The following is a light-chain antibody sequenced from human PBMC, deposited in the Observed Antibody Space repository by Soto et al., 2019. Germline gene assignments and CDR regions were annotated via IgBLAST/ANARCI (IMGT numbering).Light chain of an antibody. J-gene: IGKJ2*01. CDR1: QGISNY. Sequence: DLQLTPSPSAMSASVGDRVTITCRASQGISNYLAWFQQKPGKVSKRLIYAASSLQSGLTSTFSDSGSGTEFPLTISSLQPEDIANYSCLQHNSDPDSFVQGTKLEIK. V-gene: IGKV1-17*03. CDR2: AAS. CDR3: LQHNSDPDS.